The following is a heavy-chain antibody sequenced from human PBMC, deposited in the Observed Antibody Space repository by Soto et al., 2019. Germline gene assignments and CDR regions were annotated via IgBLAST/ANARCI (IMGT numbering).Heavy chain of an antibody. V-gene: IGHV1-69*12. D-gene: IGHD5-12*01. J-gene: IGHJ6*02. CDR3: ARDKDRPRLGGNYYYIMDV. CDR1: GGTFSRYA. CDR2: IIPIFRTP. Sequence: QVQLVRSGAEVKKPGSSVKVSCKASGGTFSRYAISWVRQAPGQGLEWMGGIIPIFRTPDYAQKFQGRVTITADESTSTAYMELSSLRSEDTAAYYCARDKDRPRLGGNYYYIMDVWGQGTTVTVSS.